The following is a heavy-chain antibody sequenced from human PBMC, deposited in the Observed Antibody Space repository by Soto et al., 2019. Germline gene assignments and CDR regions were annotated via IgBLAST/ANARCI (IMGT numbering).Heavy chain of an antibody. Sequence: PSETLSLTCTVSGGSVSTNSYSWFWIRQSPGKALEWIGWISHTGSSNYNPSFKNRVTISINTSENQFSLSLRSVTAADTALYYCASLEDIRKGYFFDSWGRGSLVTVSS. D-gene: IGHD1-1*01. V-gene: IGHV4-61*01. CDR2: ISHTGSS. CDR1: GGSVSTNSYS. CDR3: ASLEDIRKGYFFDS. J-gene: IGHJ4*01.